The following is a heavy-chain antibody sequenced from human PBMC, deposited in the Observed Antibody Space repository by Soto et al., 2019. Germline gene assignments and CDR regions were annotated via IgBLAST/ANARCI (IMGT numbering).Heavy chain of an antibody. CDR2: ISYDGSDK. CDR3: AKSRKGPGSAFQYYYAMDV. D-gene: IGHD2-8*02. CDR1: GFTFSSYG. Sequence: QVQLVESGGGVVQPGRSLRLSCEASGFTFSSYGIHWVRQAPGKGLEWVAVISYDGSDKKYADSVKGRFTISRDTSITTLYLKMNSLRPEDTAVYYCAKSRKGPGSAFQYYYAMDVWGQGTTVTVSS. J-gene: IGHJ6*02. V-gene: IGHV3-30*18.